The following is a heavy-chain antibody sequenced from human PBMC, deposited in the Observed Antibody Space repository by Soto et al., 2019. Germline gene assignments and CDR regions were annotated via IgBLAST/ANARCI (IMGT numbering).Heavy chain of an antibody. V-gene: IGHV4-30-4*01. CDR2: IYYSGST. J-gene: IGHJ5*02. Sequence: SETLSLTCTVSGGSISSGDYYWSWIRQPPGKGLEWIGFIYYSGSTYYNPSLKSRVTISVDTSKNQFSLKLSSVTAADTAVYYCARSGCSGGSCYSYWFDPWGQGTLVTVSS. D-gene: IGHD2-15*01. CDR3: ARSGCSGGSCYSYWFDP. CDR1: GGSISSGDYY.